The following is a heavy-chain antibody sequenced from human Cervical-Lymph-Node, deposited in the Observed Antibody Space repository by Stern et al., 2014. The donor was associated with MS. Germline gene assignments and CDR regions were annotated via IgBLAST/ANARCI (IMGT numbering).Heavy chain of an antibody. D-gene: IGHD3-3*01. V-gene: IGHV2-26*01. CDR1: GFSLSDSSMG. CDR2: VFSNDDN. CDR3: ARIRGDWYYDFWSGSNLRGAYFDF. Sequence: QVTLKESGPVLVKPTETLTLTCTVSGFSLSDSSMGVTWIRQPPGKALEXLAHVFSNDDNSYSPSLQSRLTISKATSKSQVVLTMTNMDPADTATYYCARIRGDWYYDFWSGSNLRGAYFDFWGQGALVTVSS. J-gene: IGHJ4*02.